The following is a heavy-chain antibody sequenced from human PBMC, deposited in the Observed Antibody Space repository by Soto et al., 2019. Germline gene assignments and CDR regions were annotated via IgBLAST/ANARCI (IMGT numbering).Heavy chain of an antibody. CDR3: ARTVEWLLYLYYFDY. CDR2: ISAYNGNT. Sequence: QVQLVQSGAEVKKPGASVKVSCKASGYTFTSYGISWVRQAPGQGLEWMGWISAYNGNTNYAQKLQGRDTMTTDASTSTAYMELRSLRSDDTAVYYCARTVEWLLYLYYFDYWGQGTLVTVSS. J-gene: IGHJ4*02. D-gene: IGHD3-3*01. CDR1: GYTFTSYG. V-gene: IGHV1-18*01.